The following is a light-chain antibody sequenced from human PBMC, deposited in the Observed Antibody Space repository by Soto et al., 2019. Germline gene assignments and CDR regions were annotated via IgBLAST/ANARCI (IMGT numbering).Light chain of an antibody. CDR3: QQYGSSPWT. V-gene: IGKV3-20*01. Sequence: DIVLTQSPGTLSLSPGERATLSCRAGQSVFNNYLAWYQQKPGQAPRLLIYGASSGATGIPDRFSGSGSGTDFTLTISRLEPEDFAVYYCQQYGSSPWTFGQGTKVEIK. J-gene: IGKJ1*01. CDR2: GAS. CDR1: QSVFNNY.